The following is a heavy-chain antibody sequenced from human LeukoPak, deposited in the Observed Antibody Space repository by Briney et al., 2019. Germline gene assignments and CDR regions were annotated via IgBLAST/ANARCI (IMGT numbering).Heavy chain of an antibody. CDR3: ARTPGERYMDV. CDR2: ISSSSDYI. J-gene: IGHJ6*03. D-gene: IGHD1-1*01. Sequence: GGSLRLSCAASGFTFSSYAMSWVRQAPGKGLEWVSSISSSSDYIYYADSVKGRFSITRDNARNSLYLQMNSLRAEDTAVYYCARTPGERYMDVWGKGTTVTISS. V-gene: IGHV3-21*01. CDR1: GFTFSSYA.